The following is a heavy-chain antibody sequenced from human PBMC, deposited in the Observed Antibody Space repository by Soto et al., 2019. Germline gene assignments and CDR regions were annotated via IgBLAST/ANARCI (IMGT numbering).Heavy chain of an antibody. CDR2: IRSKANSYAT. CDR1: GFTFSGSA. V-gene: IGHV3-73*01. D-gene: IGHD3-22*01. CDR3: TRQGYYDSSGYYLSPAYYYGMDV. Sequence: GGSLRLSCAASGFTFSGSAMHWVRQASGKGLEWVGRIRSKANSYATAYAASVKGRFTISRDDSKNTAYLQMNSLKTEDTAVYYCTRQGYYDSSGYYLSPAYYYGMDVWGQGTTVTVSS. J-gene: IGHJ6*02.